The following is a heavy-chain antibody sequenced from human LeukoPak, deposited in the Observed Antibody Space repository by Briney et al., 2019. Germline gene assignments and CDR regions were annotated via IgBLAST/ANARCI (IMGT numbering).Heavy chain of an antibody. CDR1: GVSFSKDW. CDR2: IKSKADGGTT. V-gene: IGHV3-15*01. D-gene: IGHD2-2*02. CDR3: TNYTDKDAFAI. J-gene: IGHJ3*02. Sequence: GGSLRLSCAASGVSFSKDWMSWVRQAPGKGLEWVGRIKSKADGGTTDYAAPVNGRFTISRDDSKNMLYLQMNSLQNEDTAVYFCTNYTDKDAFAIWDQGTMVTVS.